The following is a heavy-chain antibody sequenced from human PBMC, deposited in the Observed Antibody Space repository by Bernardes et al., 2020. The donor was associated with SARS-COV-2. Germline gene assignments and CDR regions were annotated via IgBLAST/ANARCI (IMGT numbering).Heavy chain of an antibody. V-gene: IGHV4-59*01. CDR3: ARAPVVIQWPLYYYYGMDV. CDR2: IYYSGST. Sequence: SETLSLTCTVSGGSISSYYWSWIRQPPGKGLEWIGYIYYSGSTNYNPSLKSRVTISLDTSKNQFSLKLSSVTAADTAVYYCARAPVVIQWPLYYYYGMDVWGQGTTVTVSS. J-gene: IGHJ6*02. D-gene: IGHD2-15*01. CDR1: GGSISSYY.